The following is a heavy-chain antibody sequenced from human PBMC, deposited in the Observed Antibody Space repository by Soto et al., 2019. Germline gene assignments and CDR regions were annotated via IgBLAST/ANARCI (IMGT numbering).Heavy chain of an antibody. CDR3: AKDRDSSSGDGYYHYYGMDV. CDR1: GGSISSYY. J-gene: IGHJ6*02. D-gene: IGHD6-13*01. CDR2: IYYSGST. Sequence: SETLSLTCTVSGGSISSYYWSWIRQPPGKGLEWIGYIYYSGSTNYNPSLKSRVTISVDTSKNQFSLKLSSVTAADTAVYYCAKDRDSSSGDGYYHYYGMDVWGQRTTVTVPS. V-gene: IGHV4-59*01.